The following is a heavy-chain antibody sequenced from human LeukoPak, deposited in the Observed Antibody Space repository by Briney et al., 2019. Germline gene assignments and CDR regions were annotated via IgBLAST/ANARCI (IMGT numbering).Heavy chain of an antibody. D-gene: IGHD3-9*01. V-gene: IGHV4-34*01. Sequence: SETLSLTCAVYGGSFSGYYWSWIRQPPGKGLEWIGEINHSGSTNYNPSLKSRVTISVDTSKNQFSLKLSSVTAADTAVYYCARFTLTGYVDYWGQGTLVTVSS. CDR2: INHSGST. J-gene: IGHJ4*02. CDR3: ARFTLTGYVDY. CDR1: GGSFSGYY.